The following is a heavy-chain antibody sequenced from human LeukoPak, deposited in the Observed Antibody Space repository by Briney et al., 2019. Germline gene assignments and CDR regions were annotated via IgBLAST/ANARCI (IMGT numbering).Heavy chain of an antibody. Sequence: PSEALSLTCTVSGYSISSGHYWGWIRQPPGKGLEWIGSMYHSGSTYYNPPLKSRVTISEDTSKNQFSLKLRSVTAADTAVYYCARGPRFGELLWHWFDPWGQGTLVTVSS. J-gene: IGHJ5*02. D-gene: IGHD3-10*01. CDR3: ARGPRFGELLWHWFDP. CDR1: GYSISSGHY. V-gene: IGHV4-38-2*02. CDR2: MYHSGST.